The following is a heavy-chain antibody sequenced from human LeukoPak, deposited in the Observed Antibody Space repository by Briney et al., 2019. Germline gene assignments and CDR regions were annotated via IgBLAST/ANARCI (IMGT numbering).Heavy chain of an antibody. V-gene: IGHV3-74*01. CDR2: ITSDGSDT. CDR1: GFTFSSYW. J-gene: IGHJ5*02. Sequence: AGGSLRLSCAASGFTFSSYWMHWVRQVPGKGLVWVSRITSDGSDTIYADSVKGRFTISRDNAKNTLYLQMNSLRAGDTALYYCSRDRRTWFDPWGQGTLVTVSS. CDR3: SRDRRTWFDP.